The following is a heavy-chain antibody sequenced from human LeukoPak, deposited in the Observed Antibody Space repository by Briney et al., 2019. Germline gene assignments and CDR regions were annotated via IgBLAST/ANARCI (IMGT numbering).Heavy chain of an antibody. D-gene: IGHD6-13*01. CDR1: GFTFGSYA. V-gene: IGHV3-23*01. CDR3: AVQSTLWQQVLDH. J-gene: IGHJ4*02. Sequence: GGSLRLSCAASGFTFGSYAMSWVRQAPGKGLEWVSTISGSGDTTYYADSVKGRFTISRDNSKNTLYLQMNSLRAEDTAVYYCAVQSTLWQQVLDHWGQGTLVTVSS. CDR2: ISGSGDTT.